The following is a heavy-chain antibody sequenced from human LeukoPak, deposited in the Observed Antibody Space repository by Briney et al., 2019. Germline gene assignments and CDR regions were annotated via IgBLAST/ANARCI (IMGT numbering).Heavy chain of an antibody. CDR3: ARGAPGSYCSGGSCPYFDY. CDR2: MNPNSGHT. J-gene: IGHJ4*02. CDR1: GYTFTSYD. V-gene: IGHV1-8*01. Sequence: ASVKVSCKASGYTFTSYDVHWVRQATGQGLAWMGWMNPNSGHTGYAQKFQGRVTMTTNTSISTAYMELSSLRSEDTAVYYCARGAPGSYCSGGSCPYFDYWGQGTLVSVSS. D-gene: IGHD2-15*01.